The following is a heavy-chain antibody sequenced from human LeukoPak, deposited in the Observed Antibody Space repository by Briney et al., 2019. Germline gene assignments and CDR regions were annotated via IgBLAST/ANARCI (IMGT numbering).Heavy chain of an antibody. Sequence: GRSLRLSCAASGFTFSSYSMNWVRQAPGKGLEWVSSISSSSSYIYYADSVKGRFTISRDNAKNSLYLQMNSLRAEDTAVYYCAGMYYYDSSSHYYYYYMDVWGKGTTVTISS. CDR2: ISSSSSYI. V-gene: IGHV3-21*01. D-gene: IGHD3-22*01. CDR1: GFTFSSYS. J-gene: IGHJ6*03. CDR3: AGMYYYDSSSHYYYYYMDV.